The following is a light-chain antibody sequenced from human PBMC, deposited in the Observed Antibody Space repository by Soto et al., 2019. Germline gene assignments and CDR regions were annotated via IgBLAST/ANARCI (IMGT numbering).Light chain of an antibody. Sequence: EIVLTQSPGTLSLSPGERATLSCRASQSVSSSFLAWYQQKPGQTPRLLIYGASTRATGIPDRFSGSGSGTDFTLTISRLEPGDFAMYYCQQYGSSPQTLGGGTKVEV. J-gene: IGKJ4*01. CDR2: GAS. CDR3: QQYGSSPQT. CDR1: QSVSSSF. V-gene: IGKV3-20*01.